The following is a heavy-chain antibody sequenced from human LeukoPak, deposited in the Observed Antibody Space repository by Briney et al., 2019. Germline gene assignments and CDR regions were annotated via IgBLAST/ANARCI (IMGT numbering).Heavy chain of an antibody. J-gene: IGHJ4*02. CDR3: ASAAATMTNLRLVDY. D-gene: IGHD4-17*01. CDR1: GFTFSSYA. Sequence: LTGGSLRLSCAASGFTFSSYAMSWVRQAPGKGLEWVSAISGSGGSTYYADSVKGRFTISRDNSMNTLYLQMNSLNTEDTAVYYCASAAATMTNLRLVDYWGQGTLVTVSS. CDR2: ISGSGGST. V-gene: IGHV3-23*01.